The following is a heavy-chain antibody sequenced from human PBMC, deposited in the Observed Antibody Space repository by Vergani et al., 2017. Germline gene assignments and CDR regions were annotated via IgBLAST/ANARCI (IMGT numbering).Heavy chain of an antibody. V-gene: IGHV3-21*01. CDR1: GFTFSTYA. Sequence: EVQLLESGGSLEQPGGSVRLSCAASGFTFSTYAMHWVRQAPGKGLEWVSSISSSSSYIYYADSVKGRFTISRDNAKNSLYLQMNSLRAEDTAVYYCAIEVGATAQWGQGTLVTVSS. D-gene: IGHD1-26*01. CDR2: ISSSSSYI. CDR3: AIEVGATAQ. J-gene: IGHJ4*02.